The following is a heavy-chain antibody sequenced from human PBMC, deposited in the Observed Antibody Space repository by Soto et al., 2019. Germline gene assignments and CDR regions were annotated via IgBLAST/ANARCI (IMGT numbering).Heavy chain of an antibody. D-gene: IGHD3-3*01. J-gene: IGHJ5*02. CDR2: IYYSGST. CDR3: ARRGSITIFGVVIRNWFDP. Sequence: PSETLSLTCTVSGGSISSSSYYWGWIRQPPGKGLEWIGSIYYSGSTYYNPSLKSRVTISVDTSKNQFSLKLSSVTAADTAVYYCARRGSITIFGVVIRNWFDPWGQGTLVTVSS. V-gene: IGHV4-39*01. CDR1: GGSISSSSYY.